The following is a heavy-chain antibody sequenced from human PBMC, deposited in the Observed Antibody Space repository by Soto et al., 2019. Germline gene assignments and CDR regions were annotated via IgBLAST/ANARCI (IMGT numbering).Heavy chain of an antibody. D-gene: IGHD6-19*01. CDR2: IYYSGST. V-gene: IGHV4-39*01. CDR3: ARHRVAVYFDY. CDR1: GGSISSSSYY. J-gene: IGHJ4*02. Sequence: PSETLSLTCTVSGGSISSSSYYWGWIRQPPGKGLEWIGSIYYSGSTYYNPSLKSRVTISVDTSKNQFSLKLSSVTAADTAVYYCARHRVAVYFDYWGQGTLVTVSS.